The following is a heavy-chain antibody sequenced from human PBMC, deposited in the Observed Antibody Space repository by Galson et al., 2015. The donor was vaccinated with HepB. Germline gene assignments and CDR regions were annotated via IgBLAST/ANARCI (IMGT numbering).Heavy chain of an antibody. CDR1: GFTFSSYG. Sequence: SLRLSCAASGFTFSSYGMHWVRQAPGKGLERVAFIRYDGSNKYYADSVKGRFTISRDNSKNTLYLQMNSLRAEDTAVYYCAKDGPRGSGWYYFDYWGQGTLVTVSS. CDR3: AKDGPRGSGWYYFDY. J-gene: IGHJ4*02. D-gene: IGHD6-19*01. V-gene: IGHV3-30*02. CDR2: IRYDGSNK.